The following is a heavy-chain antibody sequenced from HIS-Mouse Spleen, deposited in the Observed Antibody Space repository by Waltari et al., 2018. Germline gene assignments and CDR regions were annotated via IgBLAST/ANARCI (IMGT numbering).Heavy chain of an antibody. CDR1: GGSISSGVYY. CDR3: ARSPYYDFWSGYSDNWFDP. J-gene: IGHJ5*02. D-gene: IGHD3-3*01. CDR2: IYYSGST. Sequence: QVQLQESGPGLVTPSQTLSLTCTVSGGSISSGVYYWSWLRQHPRMGLEWIGYIYYSGSTYYNPSLKSRVTISVDTSKNQFSLKLSSVTAADTAVYYCARSPYYDFWSGYSDNWFDPWGQGTLVTVSS. V-gene: IGHV4-31*03.